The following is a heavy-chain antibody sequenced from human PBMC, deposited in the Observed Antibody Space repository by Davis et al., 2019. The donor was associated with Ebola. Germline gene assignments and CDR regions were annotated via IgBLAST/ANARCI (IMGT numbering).Heavy chain of an antibody. J-gene: IGHJ5*02. Sequence: PGGSLRLSCATSGLTFDDYAMHWFRQAPGKGLEWVSGINSNSGTSAYADSVKGRFTISRDNAQDSLYLQMNSLRTEDKAFYYCGKDFYGSGSYIDAWGQGTLVTVSS. CDR2: INSNSGTS. CDR1: GLTFDDYA. D-gene: IGHD3-10*01. V-gene: IGHV3-9*01. CDR3: GKDFYGSGSYIDA.